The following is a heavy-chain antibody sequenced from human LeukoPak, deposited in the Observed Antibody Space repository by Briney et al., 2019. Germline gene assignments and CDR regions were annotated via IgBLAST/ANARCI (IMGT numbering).Heavy chain of an antibody. CDR2: IYHSGST. CDR1: GYSISSGYH. J-gene: IGHJ4*02. CDR3: ARLYCSSTSCYLDY. D-gene: IGHD2-2*01. Sequence: SETLSLTCAVSGYSISSGYHWGWIRQPPGKGLEWIGSIYHSGSTYYNPSLKSRVTISVDTSKNQFSLKLSSVTAADTAVYYCARLYCSSTSCYLDYWGQGTLVTVSS. V-gene: IGHV4-38-2*01.